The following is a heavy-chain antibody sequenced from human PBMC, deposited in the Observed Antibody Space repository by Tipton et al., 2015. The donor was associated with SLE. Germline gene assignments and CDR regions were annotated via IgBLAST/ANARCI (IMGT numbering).Heavy chain of an antibody. V-gene: IGHV3-9*01. Sequence: SLRLSCAASGFTFDYYAMHWVRQAPGKGLEWVSGINWKSESIGYADSVKGRFTISRDNAKKSLYLQMNSLRVEDTAFYYCAKDEAYGDNGYFDYWGQGTRVTVSS. CDR3: AKDEAYGDNGYFDY. CDR1: GFTFDYYA. D-gene: IGHD4-23*01. J-gene: IGHJ4*02. CDR2: INWKSESI.